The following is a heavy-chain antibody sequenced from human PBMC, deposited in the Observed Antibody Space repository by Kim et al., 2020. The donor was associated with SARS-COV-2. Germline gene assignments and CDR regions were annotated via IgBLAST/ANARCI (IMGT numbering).Heavy chain of an antibody. CDR2: IYQSGGT. D-gene: IGHD4-4*01. CDR1: GASISSGSYS. Sequence: SETLSLTCDVSGASISSGSYSWSWIRQSPGQGLEWIASIYQSGGTYYTPSLKSRLSISMDRSRNRFSLTLTSVTAADTAVYYCARGPYSDYFDYWGPGTL. J-gene: IGHJ4*02. V-gene: IGHV4-30-2*06. CDR3: ARGPYSDYFDY.